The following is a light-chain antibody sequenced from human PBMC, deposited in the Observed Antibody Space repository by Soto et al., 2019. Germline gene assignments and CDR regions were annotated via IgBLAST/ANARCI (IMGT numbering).Light chain of an antibody. CDR1: QRISSSH. Sequence: IVLTQCPGTLSLSPGDSATLSCRDSQRISSSHLAWYQQKTGQAPRLLIYGDFNRATGIPDRLSGSGSGTELILTISRLQSEDFAIYYCQQYNNWPPTFGQGTRLEIK. J-gene: IGKJ5*01. CDR3: QQYNNWPPT. CDR2: GDF. V-gene: IGKV3-20*01.